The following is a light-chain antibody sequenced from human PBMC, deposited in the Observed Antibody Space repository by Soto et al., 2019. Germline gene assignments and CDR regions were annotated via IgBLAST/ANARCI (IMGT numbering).Light chain of an antibody. CDR1: QSVSSN. CDR2: GAS. J-gene: IGKJ4*01. V-gene: IGKV3-20*01. Sequence: EIGMTQSPVTLSVSPGERATLSCTASQSVSSNLAWYQQKPGPAPRLLIYGASSRATGIPDRFSGSGSGTDFTLTISRLEPEDVAVYYCQQYGSSPLPFGGGTKVDIK. CDR3: QQYGSSPLP.